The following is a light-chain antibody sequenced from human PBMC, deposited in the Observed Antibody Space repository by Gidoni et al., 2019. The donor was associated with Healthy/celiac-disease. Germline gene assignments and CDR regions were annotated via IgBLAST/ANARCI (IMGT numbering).Light chain of an antibody. CDR1: QSVSSSY. Sequence: ELVATHLPGTLSLSPWERATLSCRASQSVSSSYLAWYQQKPGQAPRLLIYGASSRATGIPDRFSGSGSGTDFTLTISRLEPEDFAVYYCQQYGSSRWTFGQGTKVEIK. CDR2: GAS. J-gene: IGKJ1*01. CDR3: QQYGSSRWT. V-gene: IGKV3-20*01.